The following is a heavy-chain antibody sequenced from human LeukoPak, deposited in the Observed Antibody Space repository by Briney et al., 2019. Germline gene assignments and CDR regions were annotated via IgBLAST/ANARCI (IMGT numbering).Heavy chain of an antibody. Sequence: SETLSLTCAVYGGSVSGYYWSWIRQPPGKGLEWSGEINHSGSTNYNPSLKSRVTISVDTSKHQFSLKLTSVTAADTAVYYCARGRTGYHLLPTKKHYDYYYMDVWGKGTTVTVSS. D-gene: IGHD2-2*01. J-gene: IGHJ6*03. CDR2: INHSGST. V-gene: IGHV4-34*01. CDR3: ARGRTGYHLLPTKKHYDYYYMDV. CDR1: GGSVSGYY.